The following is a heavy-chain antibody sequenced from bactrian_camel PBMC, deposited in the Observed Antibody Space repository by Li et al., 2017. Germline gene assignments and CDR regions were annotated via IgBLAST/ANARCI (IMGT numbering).Heavy chain of an antibody. CDR1: GFALSSTD. J-gene: IGHJ4*01. Sequence: VQLVESGGGYVQPGGSLRLSCAASGFALSSTDMTWVRQAPGKEREGVAVIYIGGDRTHYADSVKGRLTISQDNANNTVYLQMNSLKSEDTALYYCATTLMGYTDYEVEIFDGYWGQGTQVTVS. D-gene: IGHD4*01. CDR3: ATTLMGYTDYEVEIFDGY. CDR2: IYIGGDRT. V-gene: IGHV3S40*01.